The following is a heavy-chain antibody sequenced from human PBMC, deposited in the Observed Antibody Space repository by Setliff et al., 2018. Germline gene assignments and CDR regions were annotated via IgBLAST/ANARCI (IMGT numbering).Heavy chain of an antibody. V-gene: IGHV4-39*01. D-gene: IGHD3-22*01. J-gene: IGHJ4*02. Sequence: SETLSLTCTVSGASISSPTYSWGWIRQPPGKGLEWVGTVYSSGSTYYNTSLRGRISISVDTSKNQISLKLTSVSAADTAVYYCARRDSTSYYGYSFDFWGRGTLVTVSS. CDR1: GASISSPTYS. CDR3: ARRDSTSYYGYSFDF. CDR2: VYSSGST.